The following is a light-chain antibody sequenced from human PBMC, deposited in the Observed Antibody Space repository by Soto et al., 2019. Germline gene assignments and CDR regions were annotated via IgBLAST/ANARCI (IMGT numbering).Light chain of an antibody. CDR2: WAS. CDR1: QSVLSSSNKKNS. Sequence: DIVMTQSPDSLAVSLGDRATIKCKSSQSVLSSSNKKNSLAWYQQKPGQPPKLLIYWASTRESGVPDRFTGSGSGTDFTLTISSLQAEDVEVYYCQQYYSIPRTFGQGTKVDIK. V-gene: IGKV4-1*01. J-gene: IGKJ1*01. CDR3: QQYYSIPRT.